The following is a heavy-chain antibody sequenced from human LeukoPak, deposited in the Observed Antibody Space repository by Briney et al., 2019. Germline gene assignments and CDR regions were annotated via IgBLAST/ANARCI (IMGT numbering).Heavy chain of an antibody. CDR1: GYTFTSYD. CDR2: MNPNSGNI. J-gene: IGHJ4*02. CDR3: ARGLVGAAARLVY. V-gene: IGHV1-8*01. Sequence: GASVKVSCKASGYTFTSYDINWVRQATGQGLEWMGWMNPNSGNIGYAQKFQGRVTMTRNTSINTAYMELSSLKSDDTAVYYCARGLVGAAARLVYWGQGTLVTVSS. D-gene: IGHD6-6*01.